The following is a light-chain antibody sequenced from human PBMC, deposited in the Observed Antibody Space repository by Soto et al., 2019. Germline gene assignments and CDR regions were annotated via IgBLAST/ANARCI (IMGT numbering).Light chain of an antibody. CDR3: SSYTSSSTLEVV. CDR2: EVS. V-gene: IGLV2-14*01. Sequence: QSALTQPASVSGSPGQSITISCTGTSSDVGGYNYVSWYQQHPGKAPKLMIYEVSNRPSGVSNRFSGSKSGNTASLTISGLQAEDEADYYCSSYTSSSTLEVVSGGGTQLTVL. CDR1: SSDVGGYNY. J-gene: IGLJ2*01.